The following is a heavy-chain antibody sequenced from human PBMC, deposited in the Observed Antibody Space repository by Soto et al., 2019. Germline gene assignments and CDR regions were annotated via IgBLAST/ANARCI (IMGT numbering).Heavy chain of an antibody. CDR2: VYYSGST. CDR3: ARGYYDSNGQSNTFDI. V-gene: IGHV4-59*01. J-gene: IGHJ3*02. Sequence: SETLSLTCSVSGASISSSYWSWIRQSPGKGLEWIGFVYYSGSTKYNSSLQSRITISVDASKNQFSLKLTSVAAADTAVYYCARGYYDSNGQSNTFDIWGQGTMVTVSS. D-gene: IGHD3-22*01. CDR1: GASISSSY.